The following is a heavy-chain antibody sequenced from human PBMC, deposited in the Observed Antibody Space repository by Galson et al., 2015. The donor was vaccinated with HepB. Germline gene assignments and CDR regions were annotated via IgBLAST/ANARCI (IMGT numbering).Heavy chain of an antibody. CDR2: ISGGSTST. D-gene: IGHD1-26*01. J-gene: IGHJ4*02. CDR1: GFTFSSYA. V-gene: IGHV3-23*01. Sequence: SLRLSCAASGFTFSSYAMSWVRQAPGKGLEWVSSISGGSTSTYYVASVKGRFTISRDNSNNTLYLQMNSLKAEDTAVYYCAKGGGGSRLDYWGQGTLVTVSS. CDR3: AKGGGGSRLDY.